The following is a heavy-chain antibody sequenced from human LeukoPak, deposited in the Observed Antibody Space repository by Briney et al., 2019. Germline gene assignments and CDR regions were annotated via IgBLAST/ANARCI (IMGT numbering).Heavy chain of an antibody. Sequence: PSETLSLTCTVSGGSISSYYWSWIRQPPGKGLEWIGYIYYSGSTNYNPSLKSRVTISVDTSKNQFSLKLSSVTAADTAVYYCARRYRKKISSHRSYNWFDPWGQGTLVTVSS. CDR3: ARRYRKKISSHRSYNWFDP. D-gene: IGHD3-16*02. J-gene: IGHJ5*02. CDR1: GGSISSYY. V-gene: IGHV4-59*12. CDR2: IYYSGST.